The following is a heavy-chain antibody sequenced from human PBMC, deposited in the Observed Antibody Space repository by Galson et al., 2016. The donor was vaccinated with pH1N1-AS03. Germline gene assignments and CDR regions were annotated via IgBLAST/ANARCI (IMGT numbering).Heavy chain of an antibody. CDR2: TFYRSEGWSH. CDR1: GDSVSSNTAA. V-gene: IGHV6-1*01. CDR3: TRVNHLARGMDV. Sequence: CAISGDSVSSNTAAWNWIRQSPSRGLEWLGRTFYRSEGWSHHYAPSIRSRIRISPDTSKNQISLQLNSVTPEDTAVYFCTRVNHLARGMDVWGQGTTVIVSS. J-gene: IGHJ6*02.